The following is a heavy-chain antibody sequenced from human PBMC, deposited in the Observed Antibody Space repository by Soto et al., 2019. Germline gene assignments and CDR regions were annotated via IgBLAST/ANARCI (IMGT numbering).Heavy chain of an antibody. Sequence: SVKVSFKASGGTFSSYAISWLRQAPGQGLEWMGGIIPIFGTANYAQKFQGRVTITADESTSTAYMELSSLRSEDTAVYYCARGDSGSYPYYYGMDVWGQGTTVTVSS. CDR2: IIPIFGTA. CDR1: GGTFSSYA. V-gene: IGHV1-69*13. J-gene: IGHJ6*02. CDR3: ARGDSGSYPYYYGMDV. D-gene: IGHD1-26*01.